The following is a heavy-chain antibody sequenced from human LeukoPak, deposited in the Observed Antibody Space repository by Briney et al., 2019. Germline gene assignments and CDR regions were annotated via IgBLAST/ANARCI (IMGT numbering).Heavy chain of an antibody. CDR1: GFTFSSYA. CDR3: AKDRGFGEFLGYDP. D-gene: IGHD3-10*01. V-gene: IGHV3-23*01. CDR2: ISGSGGST. Sequence: GASLRLSCAASGFTFSSYAMSWVRQAPGKGLEWVSAISGSGGSTYYADSVKGRFTISRDNSKNTLYLQMNSRRAEDTAVYYCAKDRGFGEFLGYDPWGQGTLVTVSS. J-gene: IGHJ5*02.